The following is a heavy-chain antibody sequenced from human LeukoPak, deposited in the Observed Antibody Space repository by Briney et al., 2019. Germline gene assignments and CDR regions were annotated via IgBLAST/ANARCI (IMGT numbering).Heavy chain of an antibody. CDR3: ARGPQGSTYYDFWSGYETYAFDI. Sequence: GASVKVSCKASGYTFTSYDINWVRQATGQGLEWMGWMNPNSGNTGYAQKFQGRVTITRNTSISTAYMELSSLRSEDTAVYYCARGPQGSTYYDFWSGYETYAFDIWGQGTMVTVSS. CDR1: GYTFTSYD. CDR2: MNPNSGNT. D-gene: IGHD3-3*01. J-gene: IGHJ3*02. V-gene: IGHV1-8*03.